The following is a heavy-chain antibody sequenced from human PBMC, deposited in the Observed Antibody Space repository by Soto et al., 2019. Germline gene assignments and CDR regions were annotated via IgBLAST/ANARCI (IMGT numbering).Heavy chain of an antibody. Sequence: SETLSLTCTVSGGSISRYYWSWIRQPPGKGLEWIGYIYYSGSTNYNPSLKSRVTISVDTSKNQFSLKLSTVTAADTAVYYCARRADYGDCFDYWGQGTLVTVSS. D-gene: IGHD4-17*01. V-gene: IGHV4-59*01. CDR2: IYYSGST. CDR3: ARRADYGDCFDY. J-gene: IGHJ4*02. CDR1: GGSISRYY.